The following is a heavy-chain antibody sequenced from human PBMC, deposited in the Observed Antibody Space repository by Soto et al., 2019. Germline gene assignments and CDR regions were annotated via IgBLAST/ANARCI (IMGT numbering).Heavy chain of an antibody. J-gene: IGHJ5*02. V-gene: IGHV3-21*01. CDR2: ISSSSCYI. D-gene: IGHD3-22*01. CDR1: GFTVSSYS. Sequence: EVQREESGGGLVKPGGSLRLSCAASGFTVSSYSMNWVRQAPGKGLEWVSSISSSSCYIYYADSVKGRFTISRDNAKNSLYLQMNSLRAEDTAVYYCARDSENYYDSSGYPNWFDPWGQGTLVTVSS. CDR3: ARDSENYYDSSGYPNWFDP.